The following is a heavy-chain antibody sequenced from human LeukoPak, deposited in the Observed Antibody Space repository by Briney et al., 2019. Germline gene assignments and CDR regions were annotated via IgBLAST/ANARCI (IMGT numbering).Heavy chain of an antibody. V-gene: IGHV1-2*02. CDR2: INPNSGDT. CDR1: GYTLTGYY. Sequence: ASARVSCKASGYTLTGYYMHWLRQAPGQGLEWMGWINPNSGDTNYAQKFQGRVTMNRDTSISTAYMELSRLTSDDTAVYYCAKNPYEYYFDYWGQGTLVTVSS. J-gene: IGHJ4*02. D-gene: IGHD5-12*01. CDR3: AKNPYEYYFDY.